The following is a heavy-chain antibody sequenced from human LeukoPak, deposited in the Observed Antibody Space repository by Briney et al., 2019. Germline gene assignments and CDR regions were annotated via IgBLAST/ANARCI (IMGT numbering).Heavy chain of an antibody. CDR1: GSTFSSYA. J-gene: IGHJ4*02. CDR2: ISGSGGST. CDR3: AKDGDILSLHHPVDY. V-gene: IGHV3-23*01. Sequence: PGGSLRLSCAASGSTFSSYAMSWVRQAPGKGLEWVSAISGSGGSTYYADSVKGRFTISRDNSKNTLYLQMNSLRAEDTAVYYCAKDGDILSLHHPVDYWGQGTLVTVSS. D-gene: IGHD2-15*01.